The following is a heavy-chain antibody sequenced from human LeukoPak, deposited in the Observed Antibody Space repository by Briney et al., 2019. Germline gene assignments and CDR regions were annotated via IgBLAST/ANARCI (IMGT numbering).Heavy chain of an antibody. V-gene: IGHV3-30*02. CDR1: GFTFSSYG. CDR3: AKVRVVIPPDAFDI. D-gene: IGHD3-22*01. CDR2: IRYDGSNK. Sequence: GGSLRLSCAASGFTFSSYGMHWVRQAPGKGLEWVAFIRYDGSNKYYADSVKGRFTISRDNSKNTLYLQMNSLRAEDTAVYYCAKVRVVIPPDAFDIWGQGTMATVSS. J-gene: IGHJ3*02.